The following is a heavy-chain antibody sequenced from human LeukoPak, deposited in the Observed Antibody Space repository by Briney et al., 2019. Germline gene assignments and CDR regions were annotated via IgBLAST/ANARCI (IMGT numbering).Heavy chain of an antibody. Sequence: PSETLSLTCTVSGGSISSYYWSWIRQPPGKGLEWIGYIYYSGSTNYNPSLKSRVTISVDTSKNQFSLKLGSVTAADTAVYYCARGYAEYFQHWGQGTLVTVSS. CDR2: IYYSGST. CDR1: GGSISSYY. D-gene: IGHD5-18*01. V-gene: IGHV4-59*01. CDR3: ARGYAEYFQH. J-gene: IGHJ1*01.